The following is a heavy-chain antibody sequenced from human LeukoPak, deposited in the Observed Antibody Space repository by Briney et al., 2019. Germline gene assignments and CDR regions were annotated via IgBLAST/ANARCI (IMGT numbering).Heavy chain of an antibody. CDR2: IKQDGSEK. D-gene: IGHD6-6*01. V-gene: IGHV3-7*01. CDR3: ARDSVQFVHPFDY. CDR1: GFTFSSYW. J-gene: IGHJ4*02. Sequence: GGSLRLSCAASGFTFSSYWMSWVRQAPGKGLEGVTNIKQDGSEKQCVDSVKGRFTIPRDNAKHSLYPQMNSLSAEDTDVYYCARDSVQFVHPFDYWGQGTLVTVSS.